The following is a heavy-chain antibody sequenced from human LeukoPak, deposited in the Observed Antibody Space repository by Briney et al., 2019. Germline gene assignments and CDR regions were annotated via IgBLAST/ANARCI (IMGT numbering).Heavy chain of an antibody. J-gene: IGHJ3*02. Sequence: ASVKVSCKASVYTFTGYYMHWVRQAPGQGLEWMGWINPNSGGTNYAQKFQGRVTMTRDTSISTAYMELSRLRSDDTAVYYCARIPRRPTGAAFDIWGQGTMVTVSS. V-gene: IGHV1-2*02. CDR3: ARIPRRPTGAAFDI. CDR2: INPNSGGT. D-gene: IGHD2-21*01. CDR1: VYTFTGYY.